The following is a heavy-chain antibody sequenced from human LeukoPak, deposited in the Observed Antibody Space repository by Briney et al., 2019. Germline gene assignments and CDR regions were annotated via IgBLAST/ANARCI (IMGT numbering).Heavy chain of an antibody. CDR1: GGSISNYY. D-gene: IGHD1-26*01. CDR2: IYTSGNT. Sequence: SETLSLTCTVSGGSISNYYWSWIRQPAGKGLEWIGRIYTSGNTNYNPSLKSRVTVSVDTSKNQFSLKLSSVTAADTAMYYCARGRVNSGSYYGFDYWGQGTLVTVSS. J-gene: IGHJ4*02. CDR3: ARGRVNSGSYYGFDY. V-gene: IGHV4-4*07.